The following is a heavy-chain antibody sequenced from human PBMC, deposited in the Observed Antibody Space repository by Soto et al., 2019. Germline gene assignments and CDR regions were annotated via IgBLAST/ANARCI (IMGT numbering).Heavy chain of an antibody. CDR1: SGSISSSNW. D-gene: IGHD1-7*01. V-gene: IGHV4-4*02. J-gene: IGHJ5*02. CDR2: IYHSGST. Sequence: QVQLQESGPGLVKPSGTLSLTCAVSSGSISSSNWWSWVRQPPGKGLEWIGEIYHSGSTNYNPSLTSRVTISVDKSKNQFSLKLSSVTAADTAVYYCARGRDITGTTAWFDPWGQGTLVTVSS. CDR3: ARGRDITGTTAWFDP.